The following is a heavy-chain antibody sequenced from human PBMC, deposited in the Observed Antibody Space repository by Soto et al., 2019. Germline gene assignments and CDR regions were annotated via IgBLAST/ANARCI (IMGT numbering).Heavy chain of an antibody. CDR2: IKQDGSEK. CDR1: GFTFSSYW. V-gene: IGHV3-7*05. CDR3: ARERYSSSWDYYYYYGMDV. Sequence: HPGGSLRLSCAASGFTFSSYWMSWVRQAPGKGLEWVANIKQDGSEKYYVDSVKGRFTISRDNAKNSLYLQMNSLRAEDTAVYYCARERYSSSWDYYYYYGMDVWGQGTTVTVSS. J-gene: IGHJ6*02. D-gene: IGHD6-13*01.